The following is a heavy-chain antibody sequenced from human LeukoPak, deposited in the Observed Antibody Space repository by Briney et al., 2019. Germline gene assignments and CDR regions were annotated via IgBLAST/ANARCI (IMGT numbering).Heavy chain of an antibody. J-gene: IGHJ4*02. V-gene: IGHV3-43*02. Sequence: PGGSLRLSCSVSGFTFDYYAMHWVRHAPGTGLEWVSLIGADGFRTNYADSVKGRFTISRDNSKNSLFLQMNSLRSEDTAFYFCARDLGIPTSPFDYWGLGTLVTVSS. D-gene: IGHD3-16*01. CDR3: ARDLGIPTSPFDY. CDR2: IGADGFRT. CDR1: GFTFDYYA.